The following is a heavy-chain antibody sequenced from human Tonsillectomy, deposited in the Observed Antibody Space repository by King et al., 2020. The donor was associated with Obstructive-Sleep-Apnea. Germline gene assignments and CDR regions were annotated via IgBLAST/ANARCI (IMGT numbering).Heavy chain of an antibody. CDR3: AREWGYYYDSTTPQGFDY. Sequence: VQLVESGGGVVQPGRSLRLSCAASGFTFSSYAMHWVRQAPGKGLEWVAVISYDGSSEYYAASVKGRFTISRDNSKNTLYLQMNSLRAEDTAVYYCAREWGYYYDSTTPQGFDYWGQGTQVTVSS. CDR2: ISYDGSSE. CDR1: GFTFSSYA. V-gene: IGHV3-30-3*01. J-gene: IGHJ4*02. D-gene: IGHD3-22*01.